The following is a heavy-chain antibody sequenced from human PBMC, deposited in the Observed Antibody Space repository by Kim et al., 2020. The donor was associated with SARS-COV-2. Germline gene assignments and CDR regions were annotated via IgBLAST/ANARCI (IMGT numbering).Heavy chain of an antibody. J-gene: IGHJ4*02. V-gene: IGHV3-64D*06. CDR3: VKGGRIAAAGTDY. Sequence: GGSLRLSCSASGFTFSSYAMHWVRQAPGKGLEYVSAISSNGGSTYYADSVKGRFTISRDNSKNTLYLQMSSLRAEDTAVYYCVKGGRIAAAGTDYWGQGTLVTVSS. D-gene: IGHD6-13*01. CDR1: GFTFSSYA. CDR2: ISSNGGST.